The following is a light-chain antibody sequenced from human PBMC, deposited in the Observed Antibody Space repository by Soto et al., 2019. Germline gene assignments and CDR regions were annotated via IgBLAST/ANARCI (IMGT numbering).Light chain of an antibody. CDR3: QQYDNWPPKT. V-gene: IGKV3-15*01. CDR2: DAT. J-gene: IGKJ4*01. CDR1: QSVRNN. Sequence: EVVMTQSPATLSVSPGERATLSCKASQSVRNNLVWYLQKPGQAPRPIIYDATTRATGIPVRFSGSGSGTEFTITISSLQSEDVGVYYCQQYDNWPPKTFGGGTKVEVK.